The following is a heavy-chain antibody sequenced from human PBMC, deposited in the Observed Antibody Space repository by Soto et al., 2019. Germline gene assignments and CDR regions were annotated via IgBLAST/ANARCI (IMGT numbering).Heavy chain of an antibody. CDR2: IYYSGST. J-gene: IGHJ6*02. V-gene: IGHV4-39*01. CDR3: ARANCGGDCYSPYYYYGMDV. Sequence: SETLSLTCTVSGGSISSSSYYWGWIRQPPGKGLEWIGSIYYSGSTYYNPSLKNQVTISVDTSKNQFSLKLSTVTAAETAVYYCARANCGGDCYSPYYYYGMDVWGQGTTVTVSS. D-gene: IGHD2-21*02. CDR1: GGSISSSSYY.